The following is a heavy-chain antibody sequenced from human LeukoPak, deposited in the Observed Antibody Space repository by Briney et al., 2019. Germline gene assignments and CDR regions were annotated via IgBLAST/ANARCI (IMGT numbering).Heavy chain of an antibody. V-gene: IGHV3-30*18. CDR2: ISYDGSNK. CDR1: GFTFSSYG. CDR3: AKDLSSYYYGSGSPFDY. J-gene: IGHJ4*02. D-gene: IGHD3-10*01. Sequence: GGSLRLSCAASGFTFSSYGMHWVRQAPGKGLEWVAVISYDGSNKYYADSVKGRFTISRDNSKNTLYLQMNSLRAEDTAVYYCAKDLSSYYYGSGSPFDYWGQGTLVTVSS.